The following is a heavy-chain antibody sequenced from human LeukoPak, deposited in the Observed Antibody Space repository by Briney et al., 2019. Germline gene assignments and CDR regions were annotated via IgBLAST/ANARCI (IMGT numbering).Heavy chain of an antibody. CDR3: AREVSVHTDYFDS. V-gene: IGHV1-46*01. CDR1: GYTFTSYY. Sequence: ASVKVSCKASGYTFTSYYMHWVRQAPGQGLEWMGIINPSGGSTSYAQKFQGRVTITADESTNTAYMELSSLTYDDTAVYYCAREVSVHTDYFDSWGQGTLVTVSS. J-gene: IGHJ4*02. CDR2: INPSGGST. D-gene: IGHD5/OR15-5a*01.